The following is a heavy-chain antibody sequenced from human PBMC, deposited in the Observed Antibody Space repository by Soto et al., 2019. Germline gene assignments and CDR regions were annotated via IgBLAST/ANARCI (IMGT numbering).Heavy chain of an antibody. CDR3: AKGAGSGSYYFAHYYFDY. Sequence: GGSLRLSCAASGFTFSSYAMSWVRQAPGKGLEWVSAISGSGGSTYYADSVKGLFTISRDNSKNTLYLHMNSLRAEDTAVYYCAKGAGSGSYYFAHYYFDYWGQGTLVTVSS. CDR1: GFTFSSYA. CDR2: ISGSGGST. D-gene: IGHD3-10*01. J-gene: IGHJ4*02. V-gene: IGHV3-23*01.